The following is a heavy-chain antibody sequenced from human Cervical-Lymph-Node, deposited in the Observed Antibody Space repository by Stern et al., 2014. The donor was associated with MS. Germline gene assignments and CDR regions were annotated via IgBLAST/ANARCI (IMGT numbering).Heavy chain of an antibody. Sequence: QLQLQESGPGLVKPSETLSLTCAVSGGSISSRYWGWIRQPPGKGLEWIGLISHSGDTKYNPSLKSRVTISLDTSKNQIPLKGTSVTAADTAVYYCARLSKAVDFWGQGTLVTVSS. CDR3: ARLSKAVDF. CDR1: GGSISSRY. CDR2: ISHSGDT. J-gene: IGHJ4*02. V-gene: IGHV4-59*08.